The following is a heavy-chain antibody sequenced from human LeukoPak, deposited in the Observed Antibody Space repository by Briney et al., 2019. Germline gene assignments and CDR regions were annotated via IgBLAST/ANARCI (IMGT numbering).Heavy chain of an antibody. CDR1: GGSFSGYY. Sequence: SETLPLTCAVYGGSFSGYYWSWIRQPPGKGLEWIGEINHSGSTNYNPSLKSRVTISVDTSKNQFSLKLSSVTAADTAVYYCARGNIAAAGTYDYWGQGTLVTVSS. V-gene: IGHV4-34*01. CDR2: INHSGST. CDR3: ARGNIAAAGTYDY. J-gene: IGHJ4*02. D-gene: IGHD6-13*01.